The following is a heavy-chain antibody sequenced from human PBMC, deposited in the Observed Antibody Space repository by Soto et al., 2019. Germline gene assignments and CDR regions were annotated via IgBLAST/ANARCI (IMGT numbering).Heavy chain of an antibody. CDR2: ISGSAYST. D-gene: IGHD2-15*01. Sequence: LRLSCAASGFTFSTYAMNWVRQAPGKGLEWVSGISGSAYSTNYADSVKGRFTISRDNSKNTLYLQMNSLRVEDTALYYCAKDKGYCSGASCLRGFDYWGQGTLVTVSS. CDR3: AKDKGYCSGASCLRGFDY. CDR1: GFTFSTYA. V-gene: IGHV3-23*01. J-gene: IGHJ4*02.